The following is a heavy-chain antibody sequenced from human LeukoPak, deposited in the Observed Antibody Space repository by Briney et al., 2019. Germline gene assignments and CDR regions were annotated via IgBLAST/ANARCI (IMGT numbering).Heavy chain of an antibody. D-gene: IGHD5-24*01. CDR3: AKAPQFRY. CDR2: IIGMGGRT. V-gene: IGHV3-23*01. CDR1: GFTFSSYA. Sequence: GGSMTLSCPASGFTFSSYAMSWVRQPPGKGLEWVSAIIGMGGRTYYAGSVKGRFTNSRDNSKNTLYLQMNSLRAGDTAVYYCAKAPQFRYWGQGTLVTVSS. J-gene: IGHJ4*02.